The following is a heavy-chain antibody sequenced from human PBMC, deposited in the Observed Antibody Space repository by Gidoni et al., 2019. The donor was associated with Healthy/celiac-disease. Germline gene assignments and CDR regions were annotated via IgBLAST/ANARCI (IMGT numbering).Heavy chain of an antibody. CDR1: GGSVSSGSYY. Sequence: QVQLQESGPGLVKPSETLSLTCTVSGGSVSSGSYYWSWIRQPPGKGLEWIGYIYYSGSTNYNPSLKSRVTISVDSSKNQFSLKLSSVTAADTAVYYCARGDPFGELLLGGMDVWGQGTTVTVSS. J-gene: IGHJ6*02. CDR2: IYYSGST. CDR3: ARGDPFGELLLGGMDV. D-gene: IGHD3-10*01. V-gene: IGHV4-61*01.